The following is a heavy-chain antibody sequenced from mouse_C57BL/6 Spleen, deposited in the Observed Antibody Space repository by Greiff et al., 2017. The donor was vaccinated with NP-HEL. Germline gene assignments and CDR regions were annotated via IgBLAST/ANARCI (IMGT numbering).Heavy chain of an antibody. Sequence: QVQLQQPGAELVKPGASVKLSCKASGYTFTSYWMHWVKQRPGQGLEWIGMIHPNSGSTNYNEKFKSKATLTVDKSSSTAYMQLSSLTSEDSAVYYCARDYYGSSGSFFAYWGQGTLVTVSA. CDR3: ARDYYGSSGSFFAY. D-gene: IGHD1-1*01. CDR2: IHPNSGST. CDR1: GYTFTSYW. V-gene: IGHV1-64*01. J-gene: IGHJ3*01.